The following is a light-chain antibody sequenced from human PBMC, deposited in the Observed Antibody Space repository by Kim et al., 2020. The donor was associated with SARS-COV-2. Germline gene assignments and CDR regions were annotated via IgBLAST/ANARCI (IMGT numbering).Light chain of an antibody. V-gene: IGLV3-21*02. J-gene: IGLJ2*01. CDR3: QVWDGTCDHVI. Sequence: APGETARSNSEESNNGNNKMHWYQQEAGQAPVLDMYDDSDRPSGDPERFYGYNSGNTATLNISRVEAGDEGDYYCQVWDGTCDHVIFGGGTQLTVL. CDR2: DDS. CDR1: NNGNNK.